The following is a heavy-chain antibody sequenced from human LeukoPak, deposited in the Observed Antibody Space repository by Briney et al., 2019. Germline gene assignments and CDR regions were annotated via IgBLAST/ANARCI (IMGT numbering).Heavy chain of an antibody. Sequence: GASVKLFCKASGYTCTGYCMSLDLQGPGQVLEWVGWINPNSGGTNYAQKFQGRVTMTRDTSISTAYMELSRLRSDDTAVYYCAREHYFDPWGQGTLVTGSS. V-gene: IGHV1-2*02. CDR3: AREHYFDP. J-gene: IGHJ5*02. CDR1: GYTCTGYC. CDR2: INPNSGGT. D-gene: IGHD3-10*01.